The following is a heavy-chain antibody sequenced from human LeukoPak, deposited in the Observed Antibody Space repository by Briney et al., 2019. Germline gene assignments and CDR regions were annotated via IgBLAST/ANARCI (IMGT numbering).Heavy chain of an antibody. D-gene: IGHD3-10*01. CDR2: ISGSGGST. CDR1: GFTFSSYA. V-gene: IGHV3-23*01. Sequence: GGSLRLSCAASGFTFSSYAMSWVRQAPGKGLEWVSAISGSGGSTYYADSVKGRFTISRDNSKNTLYLQMNSLRAEDTAVYYCAKDQDTMVRGVSMGFDYWGQGTLVTVSS. CDR3: AKDQDTMVRGVSMGFDY. J-gene: IGHJ4*02.